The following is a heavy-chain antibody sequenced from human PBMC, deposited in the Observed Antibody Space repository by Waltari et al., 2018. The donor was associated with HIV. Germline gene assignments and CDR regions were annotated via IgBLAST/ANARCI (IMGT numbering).Heavy chain of an antibody. CDR1: GYSFFSYW. Sequence: EVLLVQSGTEVKKSGDSLKISCKASGYSFFSYWIGWMRGTPGKGLELMGIIYPGDSDVRINASCEGQVTMSVDASSSTAYLQWNSLKASDTAVYYCARIRVAGNDAFDIWGQGTMVIVSS. D-gene: IGHD6-19*01. J-gene: IGHJ3*02. V-gene: IGHV5-51*01. CDR3: ARIRVAGNDAFDI. CDR2: IYPGDSDV.